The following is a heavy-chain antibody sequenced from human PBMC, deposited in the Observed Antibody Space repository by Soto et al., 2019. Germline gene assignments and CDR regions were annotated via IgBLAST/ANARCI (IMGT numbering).Heavy chain of an antibody. Sequence: QVQLVESGGGVVQPGRSLRLSCAASGFTFSSYAMHWVRQAPGKGLEWVAVISYDGSNKYYADSVKGRFTISRDKSKNTLYLQMNSLRAEDTAVYYCAREAWELDDSEYFQHWGQGTLVTVSS. CDR1: GFTFSSYA. D-gene: IGHD1-26*01. J-gene: IGHJ1*01. CDR3: AREAWELDDSEYFQH. CDR2: ISYDGSNK. V-gene: IGHV3-30-3*01.